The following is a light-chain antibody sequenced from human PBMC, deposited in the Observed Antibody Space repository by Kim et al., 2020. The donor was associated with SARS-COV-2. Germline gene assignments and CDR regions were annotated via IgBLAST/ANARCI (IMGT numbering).Light chain of an antibody. V-gene: IGLV4-69*01. Sequence: SVKLTCPLSSGHSSYAIAWHQQQPEKGPRYLMKVNSDGSHSKGDGIPDRFSGSSSGAERYLTISSLQSEDEADYYCQTWGSGIRVFGGGTKVTVL. J-gene: IGLJ3*02. CDR3: QTWGSGIRV. CDR1: SGHSSYA. CDR2: VNSDGSH.